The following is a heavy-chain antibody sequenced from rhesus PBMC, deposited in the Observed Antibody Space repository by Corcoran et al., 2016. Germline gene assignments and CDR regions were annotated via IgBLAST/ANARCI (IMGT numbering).Heavy chain of an antibody. CDR2: IYGSGGGT. V-gene: IGHV4-106*01. CDR3: AREGIAAGPFDY. Sequence: QVQLQESGPGLVKPSETLSLTCAVSGGSISDDYYRSWIRQPPGKGLEWIGYIYGSGGGTNYNPSLKNRVTISIDTSKNQFSLKLSSVTAADTAVYYCAREGIAAGPFDYWGQGVLVTVSS. D-gene: IGHD6-13*01. J-gene: IGHJ4*01. CDR1: GGSISDDYY.